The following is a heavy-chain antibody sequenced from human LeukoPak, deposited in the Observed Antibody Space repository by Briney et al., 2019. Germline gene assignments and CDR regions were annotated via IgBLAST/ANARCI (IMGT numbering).Heavy chain of an antibody. V-gene: IGHV1-18*01. Sequence: ASVKVSRKASGYTFTSYGISWVRQAPGQGFEWMGWISAYNGNTNYAQKLQGRVTMTTDTSTSTAYMELRSLRSDDTAVYYCARVGVQWLVYYYYYMDVWGKGTTVTISS. J-gene: IGHJ6*03. D-gene: IGHD6-19*01. CDR3: ARVGVQWLVYYYYYMDV. CDR2: ISAYNGNT. CDR1: GYTFTSYG.